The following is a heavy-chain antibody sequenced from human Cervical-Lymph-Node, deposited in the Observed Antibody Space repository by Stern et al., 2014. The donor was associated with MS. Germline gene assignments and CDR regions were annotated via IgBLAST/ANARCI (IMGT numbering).Heavy chain of an antibody. CDR3: ARDAVEVTDWEPDN. V-gene: IGHV1-18*04. D-gene: IGHD1-26*01. Sequence: MQLVESGAEVKKPWASVKVSCKASGYTFANYGISWLRQAPGQGPEWMGLIYVYYVNTYYAQKIRDRVAMTTDRATSTAYMVLTSLRSDDTAMYHCARDAVEVTDWEPDNWGQGTLVTVSS. J-gene: IGHJ4*02. CDR1: GYTFANYG. CDR2: IYVYYVNT.